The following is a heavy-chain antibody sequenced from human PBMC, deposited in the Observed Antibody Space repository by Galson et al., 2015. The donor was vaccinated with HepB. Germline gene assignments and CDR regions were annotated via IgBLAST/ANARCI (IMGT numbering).Heavy chain of an antibody. CDR1: GFTFSSYG. CDR3: AKDQIRRLEYLSWYFDL. CDR2: ISYDGSNK. J-gene: IGHJ2*01. D-gene: IGHD3-3*01. Sequence: SLRLSCAASGFTFSSYGMHWVRQAPGKGLEWVAVISYDGSNKYYADSVKGRFTISRDNSKNTLYLQMNSLRAEDTAVYYCAKDQIRRLEYLSWYFDLWGRGTLVTVSS. V-gene: IGHV3-30*18.